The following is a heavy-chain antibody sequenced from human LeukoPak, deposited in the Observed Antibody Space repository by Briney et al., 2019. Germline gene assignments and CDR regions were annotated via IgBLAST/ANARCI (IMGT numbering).Heavy chain of an antibody. V-gene: IGHV4-39*07. D-gene: IGHD5-12*01. J-gene: IGHJ4*02. Sequence: SETLSLTCTVSGGSISSSSYYWGWIRQPPGKGLEWIGSTYYSGSIYKNPSLKSRVTISVDTSKNQFSLKLSSVTAADTAVYYCARDGDIVATGFDYWGQGTLVTVSS. CDR3: ARDGDIVATGFDY. CDR1: GGSISSSSYY. CDR2: TYYSGSI.